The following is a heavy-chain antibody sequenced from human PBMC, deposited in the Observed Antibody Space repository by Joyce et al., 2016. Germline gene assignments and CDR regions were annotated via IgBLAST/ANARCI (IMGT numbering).Heavy chain of an antibody. J-gene: IGHJ6*03. CDR2: VSNDGTDK. D-gene: IGHD3-22*01. V-gene: IGHV3-30-3*01. Sequence: QVNLIESGGGVVQPGRSLRLSCAASGFDFNDYVMHWVRQTPGKGLEWVAVVSNDGTDKLDGDPVRGRFTVSRDNSKNTLYLQMTSLRPEDTALYYCARKGRTVKSYYMDVWGRGTTVIVTS. CDR3: ARKGRTVKSYYMDV. CDR1: GFDFNDYV.